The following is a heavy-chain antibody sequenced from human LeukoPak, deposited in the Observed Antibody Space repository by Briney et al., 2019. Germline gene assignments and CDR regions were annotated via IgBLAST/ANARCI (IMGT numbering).Heavy chain of an antibody. D-gene: IGHD6-13*01. Sequence: SETLSLTCTVSGGSISSYYWSWIRQPPGKGLEWIGHIYYSGSTNYNPSLKSRVTISVDTSKNQFSLTLSSVTAADTPVYYCARHADIIAAAPFDYWGQGTLVTVSS. V-gene: IGHV4-59*08. CDR3: ARHADIIAAAPFDY. CDR1: GGSISSYY. CDR2: IYYSGST. J-gene: IGHJ4*02.